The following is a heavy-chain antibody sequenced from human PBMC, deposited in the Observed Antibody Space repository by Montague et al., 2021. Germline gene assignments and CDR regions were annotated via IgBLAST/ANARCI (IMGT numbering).Heavy chain of an antibody. Sequence: SLRLSCAVSGFTVSSNYMSWVRQAPGKGLEWVSVIYTGDMTYYADSVKGRFTISRDNSKNTLHLQMNSLRVEDTAVYYCARDVPYSSGWYQDSWGQGTLSSSPQ. CDR3: ARDVPYSSGWYQDS. D-gene: IGHD6-19*01. V-gene: IGHV3-53*01. CDR1: GFTVSSNY. J-gene: IGHJ4*02. CDR2: IYTGDMT.